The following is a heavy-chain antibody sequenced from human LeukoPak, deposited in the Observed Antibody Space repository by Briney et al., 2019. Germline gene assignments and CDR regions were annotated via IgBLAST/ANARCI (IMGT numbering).Heavy chain of an antibody. J-gene: IGHJ4*02. CDR3: ARDELLRCDY. Sequence: ASVKVSCKASGYTFTSYGISWVRQAPGQGLEWMRWISAYNGNTKYAQILQGRVTMTTDTSTSTAYMELRRLRSDDTAVYYCARDELLRCDYWGQGTLVTVSS. D-gene: IGHD1-26*01. V-gene: IGHV1-18*01. CDR1: GYTFTSYG. CDR2: ISAYNGNT.